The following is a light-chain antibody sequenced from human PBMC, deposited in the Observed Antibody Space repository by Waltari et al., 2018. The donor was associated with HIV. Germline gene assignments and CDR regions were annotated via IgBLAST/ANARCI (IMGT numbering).Light chain of an antibody. J-gene: IGKJ4*01. CDR3: QQYYRTPLT. V-gene: IGKV4-1*01. CDR1: QTLLYSSNNKNY. Sequence: DILLPQSPVSLAVSLGARATINCKSRQTLLYSSNNKNYLAWYQHKPGQPPKLLIYWASTRQSGVPDRFSGSGSGTNFTLTINKLQSEDVATYYCQQYYRTPLTFGGGTKVGLK. CDR2: WAS.